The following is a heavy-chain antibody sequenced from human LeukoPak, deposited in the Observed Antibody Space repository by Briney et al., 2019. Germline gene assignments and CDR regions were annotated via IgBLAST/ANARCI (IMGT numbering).Heavy chain of an antibody. CDR2: IGQDGSVK. V-gene: IGHV3-7*01. CDR3: GNQCSGGICPEN. Sequence: GGSLRLSCAASEFRFTSYWMTWVRQAPGKGLEWVGNIGQDGSVKNYADSVKGRFTISRDNAKNSVFLQMNSLRAEDTAFYYCGNQCSGGICPENWGRGTLVTVSS. J-gene: IGHJ4*02. CDR1: EFRFTSYW. D-gene: IGHD2-15*01.